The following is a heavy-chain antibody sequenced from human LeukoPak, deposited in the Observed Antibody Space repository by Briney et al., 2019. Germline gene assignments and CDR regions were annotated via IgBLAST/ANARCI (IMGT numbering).Heavy chain of an antibody. CDR3: VRHRPRFCSGGSCYGLNAFDI. CDR1: GGSISSRSYF. D-gene: IGHD2-15*01. Sequence: SETLSLTCTVSGGSISSRSYFWGWIRQPPGKGLEWIGSIYYSGSTHYNSSLKSRVTVSVDTSKNQFSLKLSSVTAADTAVYYCVRHRPRFCSGGSCYGLNAFDIWGQGTMVTVS. J-gene: IGHJ3*02. CDR2: IYYSGST. V-gene: IGHV4-39*01.